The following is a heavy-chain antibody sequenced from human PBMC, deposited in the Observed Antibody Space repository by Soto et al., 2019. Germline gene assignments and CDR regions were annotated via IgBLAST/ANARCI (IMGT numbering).Heavy chain of an antibody. CDR2: INPSIGST. V-gene: IGHV1-46*02. Sequence: QVQLVQSGAEVKKPGASVKVSCKASGYTFNTYNMYWVRQAPGQGLEWMGVINPSIGSTNYAQKFQGXXIXTTXTSTSTVYMELSTLRSDDTAVYYCARLYSGSRLDYWGQGTLVTVSS. CDR1: GYTFNTYN. J-gene: IGHJ4*02. CDR3: ARLYSGSRLDY. D-gene: IGHD1-26*01.